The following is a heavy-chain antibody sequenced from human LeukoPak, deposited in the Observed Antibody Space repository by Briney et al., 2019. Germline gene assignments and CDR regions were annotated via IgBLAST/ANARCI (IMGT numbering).Heavy chain of an antibody. CDR3: AADLTVAGTWDFDY. V-gene: IGHV1-58*01. J-gene: IGHJ4*02. CDR2: IVVGSGNT. D-gene: IGHD6-19*01. CDR1: GFTFTSSA. Sequence: SVKVSCKASGFTFTSSAVQWVRQARGQRLEWIGWIVVGSGNTNYAQKFQERVIITRDMSTSTAYMELSSLRSEDTAVYYCAADLTVAGTWDFDYWGQGTLVTVSS.